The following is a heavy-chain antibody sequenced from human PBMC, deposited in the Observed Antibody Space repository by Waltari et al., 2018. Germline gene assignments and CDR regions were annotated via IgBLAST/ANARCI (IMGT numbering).Heavy chain of an antibody. CDR1: GYTFINYE. CDR3: ARGRDVFANFDYNWFDP. Sequence: QVQLVQSGAEVLRPGASVKVSCQASGYTFINYEINWVRQAAGQGLEWMGGGNPNRGATADAQKFQGRSTMTWDTSISTAYMERSNLRSDDTAVLYCARGRDVFANFDYNWFDPWGQGTLVTVSS. CDR2: GNPNRGAT. V-gene: IGHV1-8*02. J-gene: IGHJ5*02. D-gene: IGHD2-21*01.